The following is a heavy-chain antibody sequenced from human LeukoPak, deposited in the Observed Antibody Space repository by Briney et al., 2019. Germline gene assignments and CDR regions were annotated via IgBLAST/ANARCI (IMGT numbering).Heavy chain of an antibody. V-gene: IGHV4-39*07. J-gene: IGHJ4*02. CDR3: ARDTSMIFDY. CDR2: IYYSGST. Sequence: SETLSLTCTVSGGSISSSSYYWGWIRQPPGKGLEWIGSIYYSGSTYYNPSLKSRVTISVDTSKNQFSLKLSSVTAADTAVYYCARDTSMIFDYWGQGTLVTVSS. CDR1: GGSISSSSYY. D-gene: IGHD2-15*01.